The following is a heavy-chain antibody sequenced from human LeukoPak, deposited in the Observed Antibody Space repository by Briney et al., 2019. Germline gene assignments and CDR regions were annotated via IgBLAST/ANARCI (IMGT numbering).Heavy chain of an antibody. Sequence: GSSVKVSCKASGGTFSSYAISWVRQAPGQGLEWMGGIIPIFGTANYAQKFQGRVTITTDESTSTAYMELSSLRSEDTAVYYCARTDRDCSSTSCPSYYYYMDVWGKGTTVTVSS. D-gene: IGHD2-2*01. J-gene: IGHJ6*03. CDR1: GGTFSSYA. CDR2: IIPIFGTA. V-gene: IGHV1-69*05. CDR3: ARTDRDCSSTSCPSYYYYMDV.